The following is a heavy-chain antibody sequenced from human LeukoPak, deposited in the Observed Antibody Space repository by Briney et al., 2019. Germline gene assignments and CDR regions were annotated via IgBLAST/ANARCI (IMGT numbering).Heavy chain of an antibody. J-gene: IGHJ4*02. D-gene: IGHD6-13*01. CDR3: ARVCIAAAGFASPDY. CDR1: GYTFTGYY. V-gene: IGHV1-2*02. Sequence: ASVKVSCKASGYTFTGYYMHWVRHGPAQGLEWMRWINPKSGGKNYAQKFQGRVTRTRDTSISTAYMELSRLRSDDTAVYYCARVCIAAAGFASPDYWGQGTLVTVSS. CDR2: INPKSGGK.